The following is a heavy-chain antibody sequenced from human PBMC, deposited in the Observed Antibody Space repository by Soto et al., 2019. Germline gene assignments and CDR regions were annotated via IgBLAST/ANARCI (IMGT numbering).Heavy chain of an antibody. CDR3: ARQDDRSGYYSFFDH. CDR1: GYTFTTYW. J-gene: IGHJ4*02. D-gene: IGHD3-22*01. V-gene: IGHV5-10-1*01. CDR2: MDPSDSYT. Sequence: PGESLKISCHVSGYTFTTYWISWVRQMPGKGLEWMGRMDPSDSYTNYSPSFQGHVIISADKSITTAYLQWSSLKASDTAMYYCARQDDRSGYYSFFDHWGQGTLVTVSS.